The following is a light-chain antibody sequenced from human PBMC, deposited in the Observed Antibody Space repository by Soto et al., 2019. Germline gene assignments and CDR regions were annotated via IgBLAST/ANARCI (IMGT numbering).Light chain of an antibody. CDR1: QSVSSSS. J-gene: IGKJ1*01. Sequence: TQSPSALSLSPGERATLSCRASQSVSSSSLAWYQQNPGQAPRLLIYEASSRATGIPDRFSGSGSGTDFTLTISRLEPEDFAVYYCQQYRTFGQGTKVDIK. CDR2: EAS. V-gene: IGKV3D-20*02. CDR3: QQYRT.